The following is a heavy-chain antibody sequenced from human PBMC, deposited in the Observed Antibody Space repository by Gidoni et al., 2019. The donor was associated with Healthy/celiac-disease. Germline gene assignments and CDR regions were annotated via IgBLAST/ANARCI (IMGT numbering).Heavy chain of an antibody. CDR2: IVGGGGST. J-gene: IGHJ4*02. Sequence: EVQLLASGGGLVQPGGSLRLSCAASCFTFSSTAMSWVRQAPGKGLEWVSAIVGGGGSTYCADSVKGWFTISRDNSKNTLYLQMNSLRAEDTAVYYCAKDPRRKVTVTSAIIDYWGQGTLVTVSS. D-gene: IGHD4-17*01. CDR1: CFTFSSTA. CDR3: AKDPRRKVTVTSAIIDY. V-gene: IGHV3-23*01.